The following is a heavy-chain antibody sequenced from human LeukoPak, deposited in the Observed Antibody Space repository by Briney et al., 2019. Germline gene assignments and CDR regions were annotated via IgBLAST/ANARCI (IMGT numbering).Heavy chain of an antibody. CDR1: GYTFTGYY. CDR3: ARGRYYYDSSVSAAREINWFDP. V-gene: IGHV1-2*06. D-gene: IGHD3-22*01. CDR2: INPDSGGT. Sequence: ASVKVSCKASGYTFTGYYMHWVRQAPGQGLEGMGRINPDSGGTNYAQKFQGRVTMTMDTSISTAYMELSRLRFDDTAVYYCARGRYYYDSSVSAAREINWFDPWGQGTLVTVSS. J-gene: IGHJ5*02.